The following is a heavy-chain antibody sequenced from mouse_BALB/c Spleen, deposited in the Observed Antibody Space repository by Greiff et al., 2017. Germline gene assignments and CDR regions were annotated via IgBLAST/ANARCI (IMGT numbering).Heavy chain of an antibody. CDR1: GFNIKDYY. CDR2: IDPENGNT. D-gene: IGHD2-4*01. Sequence: EVQLQQSGAELVRPGALVKLSCKASGFNIKDYYMHWVKQRPEQGLEWIGWIDPENGNTIYYPKFQGKASITADTSSNTAYLQLSSLTSEDTAVYYCARGTMITSVFAYWGQGTLVTVSA. CDR3: ARGTMITSVFAY. J-gene: IGHJ3*01. V-gene: IGHV14-1*02.